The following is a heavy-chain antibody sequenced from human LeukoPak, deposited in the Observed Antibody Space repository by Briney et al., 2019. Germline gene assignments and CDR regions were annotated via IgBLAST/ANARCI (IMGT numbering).Heavy chain of an antibody. Sequence: PGGSLRLSCAASGFTFSSYSMNWVRQAPGKGLEWVAVISHDGTNEYYADSVKGRFTISRDNSKNTLYLQMNSLRAEDTAVYYCARDIYGDFDYWGQGTLVTVSS. CDR1: GFTFSSYS. D-gene: IGHD4/OR15-4a*01. J-gene: IGHJ4*02. V-gene: IGHV3-30*03. CDR3: ARDIYGDFDY. CDR2: ISHDGTNE.